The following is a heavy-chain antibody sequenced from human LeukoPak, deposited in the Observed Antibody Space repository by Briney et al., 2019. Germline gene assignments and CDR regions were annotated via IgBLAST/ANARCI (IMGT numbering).Heavy chain of an antibody. CDR3: ARDAWELKSAYDY. CDR2: INQGGGEK. Sequence: GGSLRLSCATSGFTFSSFWMSWVRQAPGKGLEWVANINQGGGEKNYVDSVKGRFTISRDSAKSSLYLQMNSLRAEDTAVYYCARDAWELKSAYDYWGQGTLVTVSS. V-gene: IGHV3-7*01. J-gene: IGHJ4*02. CDR1: GFTFSSFW. D-gene: IGHD1-26*01.